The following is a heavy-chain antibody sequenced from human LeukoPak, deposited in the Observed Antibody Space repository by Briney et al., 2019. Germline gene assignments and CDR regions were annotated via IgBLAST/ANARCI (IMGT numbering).Heavy chain of an antibody. CDR3: AKGLTIVVVTAIMN. V-gene: IGHV3-23*01. CDR2: ISGSGGST. CDR1: GFTFNTYA. J-gene: IGHJ4*02. Sequence: PGGSLRLSCAASGFTFNTYAMTCVRQAPEKGLEGVSGISGSGGSTYYADSVKGRFTMSRDNSKNTLYLQMNSLRAEDTALYYCAKGLTIVVVTAIMNWGQGTLVTVSS. D-gene: IGHD2-21*02.